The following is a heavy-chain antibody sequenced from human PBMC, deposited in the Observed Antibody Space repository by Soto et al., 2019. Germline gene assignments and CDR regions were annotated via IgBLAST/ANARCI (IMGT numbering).Heavy chain of an antibody. CDR1: GYTFTSYY. Sequence: ASVKVSCKASGYTFTSYYMHWVRQAPGQGLEWMGIINPSGGSTSYAQKFQGRVTMTRDTSTSTVYMELSSLRSEDTAVYYCVRDPLPMEWLLSSGWFDPWGQGTLVTVSS. D-gene: IGHD3-3*01. V-gene: IGHV1-46*01. J-gene: IGHJ5*02. CDR3: VRDPLPMEWLLSSGWFDP. CDR2: INPSGGST.